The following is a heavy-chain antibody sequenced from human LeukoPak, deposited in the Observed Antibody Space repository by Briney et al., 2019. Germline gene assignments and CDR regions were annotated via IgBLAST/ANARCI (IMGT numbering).Heavy chain of an antibody. Sequence: GGSLRLSCAASGFTFSNAWMSWVRQAPGKGLEWVGRIKSKTDGGTTDYAAPVKGRFTISRDDSKNTLYLQMNSLKTEDTAVYYCTTIIVVVEVGIDYWGQGTLVTVSS. CDR2: IKSKTDGGTT. CDR3: TTIIVVVEVGIDY. D-gene: IGHD3-22*01. CDR1: GFTFSNAW. V-gene: IGHV3-15*01. J-gene: IGHJ4*02.